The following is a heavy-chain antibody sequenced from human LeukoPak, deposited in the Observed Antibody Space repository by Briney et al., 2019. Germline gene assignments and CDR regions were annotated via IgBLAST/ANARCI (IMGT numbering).Heavy chain of an antibody. Sequence: PSETLSLTCSVSGGSISSYYWSWIRQPPGQGLEWIGYVYYSGSTNYNPSLKSRVTISVDTSKNQFSLKLSSVTAADTAVYYCARRYSSSWSDAFDIWGQGTMVTVSS. V-gene: IGHV4-59*01. CDR1: GGSISSYY. D-gene: IGHD6-13*01. J-gene: IGHJ3*02. CDR3: ARRYSSSWSDAFDI. CDR2: VYYSGST.